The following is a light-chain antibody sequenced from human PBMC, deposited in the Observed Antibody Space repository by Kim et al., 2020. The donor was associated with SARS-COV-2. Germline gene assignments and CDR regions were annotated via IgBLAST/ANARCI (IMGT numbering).Light chain of an antibody. CDR2: AAS. CDR3: QQYGGLYS. CDR1: GSLVANQ. Sequence: SLFPGEAATPSCRASGSLVANQMAWYHQRPGQAPRLLIFAASIRATGTPERFSGSGSGTDFSLTISRLEPEDFAVYYCQQYGGLYSFGQGTKLEI. J-gene: IGKJ2*03. V-gene: IGKV3-20*01.